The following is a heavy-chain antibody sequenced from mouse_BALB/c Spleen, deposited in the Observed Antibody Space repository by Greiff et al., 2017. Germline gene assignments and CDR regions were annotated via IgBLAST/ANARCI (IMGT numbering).Heavy chain of an antibody. Sequence: EVQLQQSGPELVKPGASVKMSCKASGYTFTDYYMDWVKQSHGESFEWIGRVNPYNGGTSYNQKFKGKATLTVDKSSSTAYMELNSLTSEDSAVYYCARWGNYFDYWGQGTTLTVSS. V-gene: IGHV1-19*01. CDR3: ARWGNYFDY. CDR2: VNPYNGGT. J-gene: IGHJ2*01. CDR1: GYTFTDYY.